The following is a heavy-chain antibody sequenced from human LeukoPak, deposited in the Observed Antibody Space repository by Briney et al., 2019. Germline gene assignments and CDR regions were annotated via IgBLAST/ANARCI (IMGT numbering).Heavy chain of an antibody. CDR3: ARDTYYDILTGYHDAFDI. J-gene: IGHJ3*02. CDR2: IYTSGST. CDR1: GVSFSGYY. D-gene: IGHD3-9*01. Sequence: SETLSLTCAVYGVSFSGYYWSWIRQPAGKGLEWIGRIYTSGSTNYNPSLKSRVTMSVDTSKNQFSLKLSSVTAADTAVYYCARDTYYDILTGYHDAFDIWGQGTMVTVSS. V-gene: IGHV4-59*10.